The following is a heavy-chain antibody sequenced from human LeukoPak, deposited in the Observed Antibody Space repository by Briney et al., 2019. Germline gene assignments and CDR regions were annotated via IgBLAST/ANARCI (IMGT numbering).Heavy chain of an antibody. D-gene: IGHD5-12*01. Sequence: ASVKASCKASGYTFTSFDINWVRQATGQGPEWMGWMNPNSGNTGYAQKFQGRVTMTRDTSINTAYMELSSLGSEDTAVYYCARNHVPTGLRDVWGTGTPVIVSS. CDR1: GYTFTSFD. CDR3: ARNHVPTGLRDV. CDR2: MNPNSGNT. J-gene: IGHJ6*04. V-gene: IGHV1-8*01.